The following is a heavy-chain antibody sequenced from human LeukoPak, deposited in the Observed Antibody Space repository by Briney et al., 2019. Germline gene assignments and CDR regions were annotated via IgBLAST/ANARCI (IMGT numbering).Heavy chain of an antibody. Sequence: GGSLRLSCAGSGFSISNYGMNWVRQALDQGLEWVAFISYDGSNKYYADSVKGRFTISRDNSKNTLYLQMNSLRAEDTAVYYCARYSSGWPGYFDYWGQGTLVTVSS. CDR2: ISYDGSNK. V-gene: IGHV3-30*03. CDR1: GFSISNYG. J-gene: IGHJ4*02. D-gene: IGHD6-25*01. CDR3: ARYSSGWPGYFDY.